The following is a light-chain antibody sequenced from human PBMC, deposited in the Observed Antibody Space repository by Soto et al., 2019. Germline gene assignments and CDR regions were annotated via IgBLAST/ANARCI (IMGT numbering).Light chain of an antibody. CDR2: GAS. Sequence: EIVMTQSPATLSVSPGERATLSCRASQSVGSNLAWYQHKIGHTPRLLIYGASIRANGIPPRFSGSGSGTEFTLTISSLQSGDFVVYYCQQSSMLPTFGQGTRLEIK. CDR1: QSVGSN. J-gene: IGKJ5*01. CDR3: QQSSMLPT. V-gene: IGKV3-15*01.